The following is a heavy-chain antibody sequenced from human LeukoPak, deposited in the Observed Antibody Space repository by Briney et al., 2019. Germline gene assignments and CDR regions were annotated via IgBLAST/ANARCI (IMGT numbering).Heavy chain of an antibody. CDR2: IDHSGST. CDR3: ARGKESIAAADYYYYYGMDV. Sequence: SETLSRTCTVSGCSSSSGGYDWRGIRQPPGKGLELIGYIDHSGSTYYNPSLRSRVTISVDRSKNQFSLKLSSVTAADTDVYYCARGKESIAAADYYYYYGMDVWGQGTTVTVSS. V-gene: IGHV4-30-2*01. D-gene: IGHD6-13*01. J-gene: IGHJ6*02. CDR1: GCSSSSGGYD.